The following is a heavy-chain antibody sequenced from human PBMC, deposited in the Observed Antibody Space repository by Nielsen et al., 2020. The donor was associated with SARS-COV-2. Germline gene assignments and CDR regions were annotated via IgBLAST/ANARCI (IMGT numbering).Heavy chain of an antibody. D-gene: IGHD3-10*01. V-gene: IGHV3-48*03. CDR1: GFTFSSYE. Sequence: GESLKISCAASGFTFSSYEMNWVRQAPGKGLEWVSYISSSGSTIYYADSVKGRFTISRDNAKNSLYLQMNSLRAEDTAVYYCARDDYGSGSYLKGFYYYGMDVWGQGTTVTVSS. CDR3: ARDDYGSGSYLKGFYYYGMDV. J-gene: IGHJ6*02. CDR2: ISSSGSTI.